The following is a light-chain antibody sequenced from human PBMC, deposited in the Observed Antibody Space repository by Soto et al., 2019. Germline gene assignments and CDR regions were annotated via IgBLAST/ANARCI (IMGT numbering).Light chain of an antibody. CDR2: GAS. CDR3: QQYDNSPRT. CDR1: QSVSSSY. V-gene: IGKV3-20*01. Sequence: EIVLTQSPGTLSLSPGERATLSCRASQSVSSSYLAWYQQKPGQAPRLLIYGASSRATGIPDRFSGSGSGTDFTLTISRLEPEDFAVYYGQQYDNSPRTFDQGTKVEIK. J-gene: IGKJ1*01.